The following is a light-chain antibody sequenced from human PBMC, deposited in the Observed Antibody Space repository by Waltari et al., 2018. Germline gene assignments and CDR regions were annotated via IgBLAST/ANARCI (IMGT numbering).Light chain of an antibody. CDR1: SSDFGSYNL. J-gene: IGLJ2*01. CDR3: CSYAGSGTLDVV. V-gene: IGLV2-23*02. CDR2: EVT. Sequence: QSALTQPASVSGSPGQSITISCTGASSDFGSYNLVSWYQQHPGKVPKVMIYEVTKRPSGVSDRFSGSRSGNTASLTISGLQPEDEADYYCCSYAGSGTLDVVFGGGTKLTVL.